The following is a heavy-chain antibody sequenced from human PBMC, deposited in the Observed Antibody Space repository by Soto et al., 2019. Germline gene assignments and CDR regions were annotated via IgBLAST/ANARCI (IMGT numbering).Heavy chain of an antibody. V-gene: IGHV3-53*01. J-gene: IGHJ3*01. D-gene: IGHD1-1*01. CDR3: ATWHEREHAYDV. Sequence: DVQLVESGGGLIQPGESLRLSCAAFGLTISGREYVAWVRQAPGKGLEWVSALYDVDGSFYSDSVKGRFTTSIDSSKTTVYLQMNDLRPDDTAVYYCATWHEREHAYDVWGHGTTVTVSS. CDR1: GLTISGREY. CDR2: LYDVDGS.